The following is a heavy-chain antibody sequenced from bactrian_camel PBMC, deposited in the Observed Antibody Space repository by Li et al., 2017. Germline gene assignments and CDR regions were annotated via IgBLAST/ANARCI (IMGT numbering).Heavy chain of an antibody. D-gene: IGHD6*01. CDR1: GFTFEGSD. CDR3: AVDSFVSCRDKTALDLGI. Sequence: HVQLVESGGGSVQAGGSLRVSCTASGFTFEGSDMAWYRQAPGNECELVSAIGGDGSTYYNDSAKGRFIIALDNAKNTVHLQMNSLKPEDTSRYTCAVDSFVSCRDKTALDLGIWGQGTQVTVS. V-gene: IGHV3S55*01. CDR2: IGGDGST. J-gene: IGHJ4*01.